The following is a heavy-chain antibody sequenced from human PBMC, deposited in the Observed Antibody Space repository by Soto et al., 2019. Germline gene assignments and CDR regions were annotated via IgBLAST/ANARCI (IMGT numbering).Heavy chain of an antibody. J-gene: IGHJ6*02. V-gene: IGHV1-18*01. Sequence: ASVKVSCKASGYTFSSYGISWVRQAPGQGLEWMGWISAYNGNTNYAQKIQGRVTITTDASTSTAYMELSSLRSEDTAVYYCARGYDHYYYGMDVWGQGTTVTVSS. D-gene: IGHD2-15*01. CDR1: GYTFSSYG. CDR2: ISAYNGNT. CDR3: ARGYDHYYYGMDV.